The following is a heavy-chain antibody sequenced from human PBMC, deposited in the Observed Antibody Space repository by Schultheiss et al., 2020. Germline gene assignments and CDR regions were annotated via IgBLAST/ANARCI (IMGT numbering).Heavy chain of an antibody. V-gene: IGHV3-23*01. D-gene: IGHD2/OR15-2a*01. CDR2: ISGSGGST. Sequence: GGSLRLSCAASGFTFSSYAMSWVRQAPGKGLEWVSAISGSGGSTYYADSVKGRFTISRDNSKNTLFLHMDSLTVEDTAIYYCANIRMRANWYFALWGRGTLVTVAS. CDR1: GFTFSSYA. J-gene: IGHJ2*01. CDR3: ANIRMRANWYFAL.